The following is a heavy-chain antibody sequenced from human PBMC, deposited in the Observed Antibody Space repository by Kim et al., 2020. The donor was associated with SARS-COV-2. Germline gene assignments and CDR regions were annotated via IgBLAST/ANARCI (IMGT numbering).Heavy chain of an antibody. V-gene: IGHV4-39*01. CDR2: IYYSGST. CDR3: ARQGGYISWFDP. D-gene: IGHD3-10*01. Sequence: SETLSLTCTVSGGSISSSSYYWGWIRQPPGKGLEWIGSIYYSGSTYYNPSLKSRVTISVDTSKNQFSLKLSSVTAADTAVYYCARQGGYISWFDPWGQGTLVTVSS. J-gene: IGHJ5*02. CDR1: GGSISSSSYY.